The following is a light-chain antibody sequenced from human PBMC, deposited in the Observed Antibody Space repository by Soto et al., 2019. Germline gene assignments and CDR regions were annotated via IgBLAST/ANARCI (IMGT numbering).Light chain of an antibody. J-gene: IGLJ2*01. Sequence: QSALTQPASVSGSPGQSIPISCTGTSSDVGGYNYVSWYQQHPGKAPKLMIYDVSNRPSGVSNRFSGSKSGNTASLTISGLQAEDEADYYFSSYTSSSTSVVFGGGTKVTV. CDR2: DVS. V-gene: IGLV2-14*01. CDR1: SSDVGGYNY. CDR3: SSYTSSSTSVV.